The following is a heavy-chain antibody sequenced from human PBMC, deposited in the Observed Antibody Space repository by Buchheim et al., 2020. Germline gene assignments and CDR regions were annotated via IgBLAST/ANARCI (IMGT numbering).Heavy chain of an antibody. CDR2: IYYSGST. J-gene: IGHJ4*02. CDR1: GGSISSGDYY. V-gene: IGHV4-30-4*01. Sequence: QVQLQESGPGLVKPSQTLSLTCTVSGGSISSGDYYWSWIRQPPGKGLEWIGYIYYSGSTYYNPSLKRRVTISVDTSKNQFSLKLSSVTAADTAVYYCARGLRRYYDFWSGYYQNHYFDYWGQGTL. D-gene: IGHD3-3*01. CDR3: ARGLRRYYDFWSGYYQNHYFDY.